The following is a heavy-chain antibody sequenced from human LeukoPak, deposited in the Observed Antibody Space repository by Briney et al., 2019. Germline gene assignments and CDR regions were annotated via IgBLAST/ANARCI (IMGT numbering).Heavy chain of an antibody. Sequence: PGGSLRLSCAASGFTFSSYSMNWVRQAPGKGLEWVSSISSSSSYIYYADSVKGRFTISRDNAKNSLYLQMNSLRAEDTAVYYCARGSHCSSTSCYPAIIDYWGQGTLVTVSS. D-gene: IGHD2-2*01. CDR1: GFTFSSYS. V-gene: IGHV3-21*01. CDR2: ISSSSSYI. CDR3: ARGSHCSSTSCYPAIIDY. J-gene: IGHJ4*02.